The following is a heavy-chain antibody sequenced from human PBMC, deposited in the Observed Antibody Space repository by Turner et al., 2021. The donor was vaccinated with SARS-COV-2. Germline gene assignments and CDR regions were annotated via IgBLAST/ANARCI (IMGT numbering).Heavy chain of an antibody. CDR1: GFTFSTYS. J-gene: IGHJ6*02. CDR2: ISSSRTYI. V-gene: IGHV3-21*01. D-gene: IGHD3-3*01. CDR3: ARYRRDYDFWSGAYGMGGMDV. Sequence: EVQLVESGGGLVKPGGSLRLPCAASGFTFSTYSMNWVRQAPGKGRVWVSSISSSRTYIYYADSVKGRFTISRDNAKNSLYLQMNSLRAEDTAVYYCARYRRDYDFWSGAYGMGGMDVWGQGTTVTVSS.